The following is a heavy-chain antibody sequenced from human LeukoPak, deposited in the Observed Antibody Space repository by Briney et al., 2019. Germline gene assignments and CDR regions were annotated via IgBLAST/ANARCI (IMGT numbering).Heavy chain of an antibody. CDR1: GFTFSSYW. Sequence: LAGGSLRLSCAASGFTFSSYWMSWVRQAPGKGREWVANIKQDGSQIHYVDSVKGRFTISRDNTKNSLFLQMNSLRAEDTAIYYCARLKDDVTKFDYWGQGTLVTVSS. V-gene: IGHV3-7*01. J-gene: IGHJ4*02. CDR2: IKQDGSQI. CDR3: ARLKDDVTKFDY. D-gene: IGHD4-11*01.